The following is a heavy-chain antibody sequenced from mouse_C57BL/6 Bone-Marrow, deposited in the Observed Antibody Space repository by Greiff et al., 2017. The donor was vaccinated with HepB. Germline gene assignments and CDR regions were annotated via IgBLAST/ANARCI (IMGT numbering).Heavy chain of an antibody. CDR2: IYPGDGDT. Sequence: QVQLQQSAPELVKPGASVKISCKASGYAFSSSWMNWVKQRPGKGLEWIGRIYPGDGDTNYNGKFKGKATLTADKSSSTAYMQLSSLTSEDSAVYFCARWYYGSSLVLYYAMDYWGQGTSVTVSS. J-gene: IGHJ4*01. V-gene: IGHV1-82*01. CDR3: ARWYYGSSLVLYYAMDY. CDR1: GYAFSSSW. D-gene: IGHD1-1*01.